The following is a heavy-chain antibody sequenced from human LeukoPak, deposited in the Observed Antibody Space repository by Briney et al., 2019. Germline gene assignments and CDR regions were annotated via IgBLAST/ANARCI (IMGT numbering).Heavy chain of an antibody. Sequence: GGSLRLSCAASGFTFSSYGMHWVRQAADNGLLWVAVISNVESKKYYADSVKGRFTISRDNSKITLSLQVSSLRAEDTAVYYCAKDRYSYAFEYFESWGQGTLVTVSS. CDR3: AKDRYSYAFEYFES. V-gene: IGHV3-30*18. CDR1: GFTFSSYG. J-gene: IGHJ4*02. D-gene: IGHD3-16*01. CDR2: ISNVESKK.